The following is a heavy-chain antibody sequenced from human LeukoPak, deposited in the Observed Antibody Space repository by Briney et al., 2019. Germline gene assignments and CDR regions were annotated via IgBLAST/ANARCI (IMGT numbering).Heavy chain of an antibody. CDR3: AKAQVAGTEYYFDY. V-gene: IGHV3-30*18. Sequence: GGSLRLSCAASGFTFSSYGMPWVRQAPGKGLEWVAVISYDGSNKYYADSVKGRFTISRDNSKNTLYLQMNSLRAEDTAVYYCAKAQVAGTEYYFDYWGQGTLVTVSS. D-gene: IGHD6-19*01. CDR2: ISYDGSNK. CDR1: GFTFSSYG. J-gene: IGHJ4*02.